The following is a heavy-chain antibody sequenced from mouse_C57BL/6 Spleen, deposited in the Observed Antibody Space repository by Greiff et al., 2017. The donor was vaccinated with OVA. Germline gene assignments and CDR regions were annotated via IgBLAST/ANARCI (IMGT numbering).Heavy chain of an antibody. J-gene: IGHJ2*01. CDR2: INPYNGGT. CDR3: ARSLGRSYFDY. V-gene: IGHV1-19*01. Sequence: VQLQQSGPVLVKPGASVKMSCKASGYTFTDYYMNWVKQSHGKSLEWIGVINPYNGGTSYNQKFKGKATLTVDKSSSTAYMELNSLTSEDSAVYYCARSLGRSYFDYWGQGTTLTVSS. CDR1: GYTFTDYY. D-gene: IGHD4-1*01.